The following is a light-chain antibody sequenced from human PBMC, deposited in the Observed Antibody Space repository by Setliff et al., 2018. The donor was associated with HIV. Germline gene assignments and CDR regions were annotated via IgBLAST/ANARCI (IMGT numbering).Light chain of an antibody. CDR2: DVN. CDR1: SSDIGRFNY. CDR3: CSYSGRSTYV. Sequence: VTGSPGQSITISCTGTSSDIGRFNYVSWYRQFPGKGPTLVIFDVNQLPSGVSNRFSGSKSGNIASLIISGLQAEDEADYFCCSYSGRSTYVFGSGTKVTVL. J-gene: IGLJ1*01. V-gene: IGLV2-14*03.